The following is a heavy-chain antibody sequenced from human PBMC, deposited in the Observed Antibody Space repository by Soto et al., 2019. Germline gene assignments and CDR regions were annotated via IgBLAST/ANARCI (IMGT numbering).Heavy chain of an antibody. Sequence: PGESLRISCRGSGYNFISYWVSWVSQMPGKGLEWMGRIDPSDSYTNYSPSFQGHVTISADKSISTAYLQWSSLKASDTAMYYCARPDPKYSSSTSVGFDPWGQGTLVTVSS. CDR2: IDPSDSYT. D-gene: IGHD6-13*01. V-gene: IGHV5-10-1*01. J-gene: IGHJ5*02. CDR1: GYNFISYW. CDR3: ARPDPKYSSSTSVGFDP.